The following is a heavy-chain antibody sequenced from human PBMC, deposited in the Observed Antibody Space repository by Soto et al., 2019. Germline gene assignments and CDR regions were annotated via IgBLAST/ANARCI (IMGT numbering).Heavy chain of an antibody. CDR2: IYYSGTT. D-gene: IGHD2-2*01. J-gene: IGHJ2*01. Sequence: QVQLQESGPGLVKPSQTLSLICTVSGGSISSGGSYWSWIRQSPGKGLEWIGYIYYSGTTYYNPSLKSRVSISLDTSKNQFSLKLSSVTAADTAIYYCASGHCSSSSCSYLDLWGRGTLVTVSS. CDR1: GGSISSGGSY. V-gene: IGHV4-31*03. CDR3: ASGHCSSSSCSYLDL.